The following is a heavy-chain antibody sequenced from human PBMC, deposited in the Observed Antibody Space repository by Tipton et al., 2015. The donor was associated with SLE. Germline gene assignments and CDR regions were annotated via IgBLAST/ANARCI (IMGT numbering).Heavy chain of an antibody. CDR2: IYYSGST. CDR1: GGSISSSSYY. Sequence: TLSLTCTASGGSISSSSYYWGWIRQPPGKGLEWIRSIYYSGSTYYNPSLKSRVTISVDTSKNQFSLKLSSVTAADTAVYYCARHEVTMIVVVPGGAFDIWGQGTMVTVSS. V-gene: IGHV4-39*01. J-gene: IGHJ3*02. D-gene: IGHD3-22*01. CDR3: ARHEVTMIVVVPGGAFDI.